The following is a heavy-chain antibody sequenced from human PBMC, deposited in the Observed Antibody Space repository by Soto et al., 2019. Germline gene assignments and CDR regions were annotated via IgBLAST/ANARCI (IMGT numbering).Heavy chain of an antibody. V-gene: IGHV3-21*01. D-gene: IGHD3-22*01. Sequence: GGSLRLSCAASGFTFSSYSMNWVRQAPGKGLEWVSSISSSSSYIYYADSVRGRFTISRDNAKNSLYLQMNSLRAEDTAVYYCASDPTTPYYDSSGYRDLNYYYGMDVWGQGTTVTVSS. CDR1: GFTFSSYS. CDR2: ISSSSSYI. J-gene: IGHJ6*02. CDR3: ASDPTTPYYDSSGYRDLNYYYGMDV.